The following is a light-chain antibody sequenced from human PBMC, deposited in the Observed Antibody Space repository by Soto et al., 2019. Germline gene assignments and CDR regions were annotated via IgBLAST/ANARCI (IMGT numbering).Light chain of an antibody. CDR3: QQYENLPT. CDR2: AAS. Sequence: AIQLTQSPSSLYASVGDRVTLTFRASQAIRTALGWYQQKPGKVPKLRIYAASILQSGVPSRFSGSGSGTDFTLTISSLQPEDFATYYCQQYENLPTFGQGTRLEIK. V-gene: IGKV1-6*01. CDR1: QAIRTA. J-gene: IGKJ5*01.